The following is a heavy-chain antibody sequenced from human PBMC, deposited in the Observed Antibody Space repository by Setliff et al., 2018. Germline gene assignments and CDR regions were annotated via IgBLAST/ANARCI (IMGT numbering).Heavy chain of an antibody. V-gene: IGHV4-39*07. CDR3: ARRETYYNFWSGYYAY. Sequence: SETLSLTCTVSGGSISSSSYYWGWIRQPPGKGLEWIGSIYYSGSTYYNPSLKSRITINPDTSKNQFSLKLSSVTAADTAVYYCARRETYYNFWSGYYAYWGQGTLVTVSS. D-gene: IGHD3-3*01. CDR1: GGSISSSSYY. J-gene: IGHJ4*02. CDR2: IYYSGST.